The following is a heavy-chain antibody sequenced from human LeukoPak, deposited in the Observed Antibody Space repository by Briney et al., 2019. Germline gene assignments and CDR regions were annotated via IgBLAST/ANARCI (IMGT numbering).Heavy chain of an antibody. V-gene: IGHV3-48*03. CDR2: ISSSGSTI. Sequence: GGSLRLSCAASGFTFSSYEMNWVRQAPGKGLEWVSYISSSGSTIYYADSVKGRFTISRDNAKNSLYLQMNSLRAEDTAVYYCARVGNSYGDYPLRHWGQGTLVTVSS. D-gene: IGHD4-17*01. CDR1: GFTFSSYE. CDR3: ARVGNSYGDYPLRH. J-gene: IGHJ4*02.